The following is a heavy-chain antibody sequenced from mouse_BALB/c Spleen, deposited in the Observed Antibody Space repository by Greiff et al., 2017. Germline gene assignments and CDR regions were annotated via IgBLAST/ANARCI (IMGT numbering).Heavy chain of an antibody. CDR2: ISYSGST. V-gene: IGHV3-2*02. D-gene: IGHD2-4*01. Sequence: EVMLVESGPGLVKPSQFLSLTCTVTGYSITSDYAWNWIRQFPGNKLEWMGYISYSGSTSYNPSLKSRISITRDTSKNQFFLQLNSVTTEDTATYFYASSTYCDCDEKSDYWGQGTTHTVSS. CDR3: ASSTYCDCDEKSDY. CDR1: GYSITSDYA. J-gene: IGHJ2*01.